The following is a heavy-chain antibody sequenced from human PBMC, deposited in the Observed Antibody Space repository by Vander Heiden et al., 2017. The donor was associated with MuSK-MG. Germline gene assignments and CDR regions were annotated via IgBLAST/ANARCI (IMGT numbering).Heavy chain of an antibody. V-gene: IGHV4-31*03. CDR2: LYYSGST. CDR3: ARSYYYDSSGNYFGY. D-gene: IGHD3-22*01. J-gene: IGHJ4*02. Sequence: QVQLQESGPGLVKPSQTLSLTCTFPGGSISRGGYYWSWIRQHPGKGLYWIGYLYYSGSTYYNHSLKSRVTISVDTSKNQFSLKLSSVTAADTAVYYCARSYYYDSSGNYFGYWGQGTLVTVSS. CDR1: GGSISRGGYY.